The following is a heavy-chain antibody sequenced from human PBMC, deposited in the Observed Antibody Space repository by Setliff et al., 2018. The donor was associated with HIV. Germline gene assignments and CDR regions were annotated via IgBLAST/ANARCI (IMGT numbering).Heavy chain of an antibody. D-gene: IGHD3-10*01. Sequence: SVKVSCKASGGTFSSYAISWVRQAPGQGLEWMGGIIPIFGTANYAQKFQGRVTITADESTSTAYMELSSLRSEDTAVYYCRSGELSQYYFDYWGQGTLVTVSS. J-gene: IGHJ4*02. CDR1: GGTFSSYA. V-gene: IGHV1-69*13. CDR3: RSGELSQYYFDY. CDR2: IIPIFGTA.